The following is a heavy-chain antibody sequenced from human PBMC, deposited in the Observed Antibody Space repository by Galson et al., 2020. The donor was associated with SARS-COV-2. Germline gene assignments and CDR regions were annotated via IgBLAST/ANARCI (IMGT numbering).Heavy chain of an antibody. D-gene: IGHD3-10*01. J-gene: IGHJ6*02. CDR3: ARERARDGSGTYYKFFYYGLDV. CDR2: ISYDGSNK. V-gene: IGHV3-30-3*01. Sequence: GESLKISCAASGFTFSSFPIHWVRQAPGRGLEWVAVISYDGSNKRYGNSVKGRFTISRDNSKNTLYLQMNSLRDEDTAVYYCARERARDGSGTYYKFFYYGLDVWGQGTTVTVSS. CDR1: GFTFSSFP.